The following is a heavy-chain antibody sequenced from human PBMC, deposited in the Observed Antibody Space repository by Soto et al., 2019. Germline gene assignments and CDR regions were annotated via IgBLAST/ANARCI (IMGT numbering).Heavy chain of an antibody. J-gene: IGHJ4*02. V-gene: IGHV3-23*04. CDR3: AKRDLVDASPRNFDY. Sequence: EVQLVESGGGLVQPGGSLRLSCAASGFTFPTHAMSWVRQAPGKGLEWVSAINTGGGTYYAASVKGRFTISRDNSKDTLYLQMNSLRAEDTAVYYCAKRDLVDASPRNFDYWGQGTLVTVSS. D-gene: IGHD3-10*01. CDR1: GFTFPTHA. CDR2: INTGGGT.